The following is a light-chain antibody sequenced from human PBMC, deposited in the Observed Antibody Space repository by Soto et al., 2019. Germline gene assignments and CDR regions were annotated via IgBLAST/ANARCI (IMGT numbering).Light chain of an antibody. Sequence: DIQMTQSPSTLSASVGDRVTITCRASQSISSWLAWYQQKPGKAPKLLIYDASSLESGVPSRFSGSGSGTEFTLTISSLQPDDFATYHCQQYNSYRFGQGTKVEIK. CDR1: QSISSW. CDR3: QQYNSYR. V-gene: IGKV1-5*01. J-gene: IGKJ1*01. CDR2: DAS.